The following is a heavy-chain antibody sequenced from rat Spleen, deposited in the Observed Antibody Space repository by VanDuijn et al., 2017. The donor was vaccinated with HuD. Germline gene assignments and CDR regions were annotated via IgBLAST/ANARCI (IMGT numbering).Heavy chain of an antibody. Sequence: EVQLVESGGGLVQPGRSLKLSCAASGFTFSNYDMAWVRQAPGKGLEWVASITNASGRTYYPDSVKGRFTISRDTAQNTLYLQMDSLRSEDTATYYCSRGGATRFDYWGQGVMVTVSS. V-gene: IGHV5S13*01. CDR2: ITNASGRT. CDR1: GFTFSNYD. CDR3: SRGGATRFDY. D-gene: IGHD1-11*01. J-gene: IGHJ2*01.